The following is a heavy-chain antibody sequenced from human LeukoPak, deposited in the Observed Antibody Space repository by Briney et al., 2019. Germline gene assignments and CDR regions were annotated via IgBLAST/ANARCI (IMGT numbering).Heavy chain of an antibody. Sequence: PGGSLRLSCAASGFTFSNYAMGWGRQAPGKGLEWVSVIRGSGESTYYADSVKGRFTISRDSSKNTVYLQMNSLRAEDTAVYYCARLNGEDGFVDAFHVWGQGTMVTVSS. CDR3: ARLNGEDGFVDAFHV. CDR2: IRGSGEST. CDR1: GFTFSNYA. D-gene: IGHD5-24*01. V-gene: IGHV3-23*01. J-gene: IGHJ3*01.